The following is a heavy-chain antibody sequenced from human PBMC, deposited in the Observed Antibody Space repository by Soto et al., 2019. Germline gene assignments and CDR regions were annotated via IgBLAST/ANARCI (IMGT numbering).Heavy chain of an antibody. Sequence: GGSLRLSCAASGFTFSSYAMSWVRQAPGKGLEWVSGISGGGGSTNYADSVKGRFTISRDNSKTTLYLQMNSLRAEDTAVYYCAKDPRYSSGRGWFDPWGQGTLVTVSS. D-gene: IGHD6-19*01. V-gene: IGHV3-23*01. CDR3: AKDPRYSSGRGWFDP. CDR1: GFTFSSYA. J-gene: IGHJ5*02. CDR2: ISGGGGST.